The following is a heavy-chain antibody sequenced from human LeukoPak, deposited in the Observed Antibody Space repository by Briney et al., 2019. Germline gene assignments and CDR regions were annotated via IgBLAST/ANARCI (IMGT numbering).Heavy chain of an antibody. CDR1: GFTFSSYG. CDR3: ARDHSVAVAGRYYYYYGMDV. J-gene: IGHJ6*04. D-gene: IGHD6-19*01. V-gene: IGHV3-33*01. CDR2: IWYDGGNK. Sequence: GRSLRLSCAASGFTFSSYGMHWVRQAPGKGLEWVAVIWYDGGNKYYADSVKGRFTISRDNSKNTLYLQMNSLRAEDTAVYYCARDHSVAVAGRYYYYYGMDVWGKGTTVTVSS.